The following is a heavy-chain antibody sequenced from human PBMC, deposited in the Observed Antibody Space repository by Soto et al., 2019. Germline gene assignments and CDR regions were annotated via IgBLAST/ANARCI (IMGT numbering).Heavy chain of an antibody. CDR1: RGSITSSGYY. V-gene: IGHV4-31*03. CDR3: ARYNSDIEMPRLYYFDY. D-gene: IGHD5-12*01. J-gene: IGHJ4*02. Sequence: SETLSLTCSVSRGSITSSGYYWSWIRQHPGKGLEWIGDIYNSGSTHYNPSLKSRVSILLDTSNNQFSLKLTSVTAADTAVYYCARYNSDIEMPRLYYFDYWGQGTVVTVSS. CDR2: IYNSGST.